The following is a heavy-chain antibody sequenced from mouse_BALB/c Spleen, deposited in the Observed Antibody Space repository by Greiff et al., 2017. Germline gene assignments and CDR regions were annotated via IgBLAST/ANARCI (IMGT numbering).Heavy chain of an antibody. CDR3: ARRTSSSSVDY. CDR1: GYTFTSYW. Sequence: QVQLQQSGAELAKPGASVKMSCKASGYTFTSYWMHWVKQRPGQGLEWIGYINPSTGYTEYNQKFKDKATLTADKSSSTAYMQLSSLTSEDSAVYYCARRTSSSSVDYWGQGTTLTVSS. J-gene: IGHJ2*01. D-gene: IGHD1-3*01. CDR2: INPSTGYT. V-gene: IGHV1-7*01.